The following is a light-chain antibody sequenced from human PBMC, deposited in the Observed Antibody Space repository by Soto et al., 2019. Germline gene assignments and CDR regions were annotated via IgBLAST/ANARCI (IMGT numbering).Light chain of an antibody. Sequence: QSVLTQPPSVSGAPGQRVTISCTGASSNIGSTYDVHWYQHIPGTAPKLLIYANNNRPSGVPDRFSGSKSGSSASLAITGLQAGDEADYYCQSYDSGLRGAVFGTGTKLTVL. CDR2: ANN. CDR1: SSNIGSTYD. V-gene: IGLV1-40*01. J-gene: IGLJ1*01. CDR3: QSYDSGLRGAV.